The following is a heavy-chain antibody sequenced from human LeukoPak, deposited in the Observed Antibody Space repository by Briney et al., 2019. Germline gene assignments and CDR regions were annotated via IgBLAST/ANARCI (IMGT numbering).Heavy chain of an antibody. CDR2: IIPIFGTA. J-gene: IGHJ5*02. Sequence: GASVKVSCKASGGTFSSYAISWVRQAPGQGLEWMGGIIPIFGTANYAQKFQGRVTITADESTSTAYMELSSLRSEDTAVYYCARGKDYDFWSGYRNWFDPWGQGTLVTVSS. D-gene: IGHD3-3*01. V-gene: IGHV1-69*13. CDR3: ARGKDYDFWSGYRNWFDP. CDR1: GGTFSSYA.